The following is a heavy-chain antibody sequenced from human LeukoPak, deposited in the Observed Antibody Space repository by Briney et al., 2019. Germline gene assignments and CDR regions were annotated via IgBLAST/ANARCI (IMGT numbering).Heavy chain of an antibody. CDR3: ARALGPYYYYYMDV. V-gene: IGHV3-53*01. J-gene: IGHJ6*03. CDR1: GFTFSNFA. Sequence: GGSLRLSCAASGFTFSNFAMNWVRQAPGKGLEWISVIYSAGSAYYADSVKGRFTISRDNSKNTLYLHMDSLRVDDTAVYYCARALGPYYYYYMDVWGKGTTVTVSS. D-gene: IGHD1-26*01. CDR2: IYSAGSA.